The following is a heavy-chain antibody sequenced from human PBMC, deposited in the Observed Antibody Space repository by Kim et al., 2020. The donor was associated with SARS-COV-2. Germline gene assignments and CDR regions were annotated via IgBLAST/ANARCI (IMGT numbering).Heavy chain of an antibody. J-gene: IGHJ4*02. Sequence: GGSLRLSCAASGFNLSSYMMNWVRQAPGKGLEWVSSISSSSSLIYSTDSLKGRFTISRDNAKNSLYLQMNSLRAEDTAVYYCARDKGDYNDYWGQGTLVTVSS. CDR2: ISSSSSLI. CDR3: ARDKGDYNDY. CDR1: GFNLSSYM. V-gene: IGHV3-21*01.